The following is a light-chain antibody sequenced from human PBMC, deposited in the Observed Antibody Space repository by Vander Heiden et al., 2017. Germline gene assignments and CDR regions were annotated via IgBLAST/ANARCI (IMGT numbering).Light chain of an antibody. V-gene: IGKV1-5*03. CDR2: KAS. J-gene: IGKJ2*01. CDR3: QQYNSYSPYT. CDR1: RSISSW. Sequence: DIQLTQSPSTLSASVVDRITITCRASRSISSWLAWYQQKPGKDPKLLIYKASSLESGVPSRFSGSGSGTEFTLTISSLQPDDFATYYCQQYNSYSPYTFGQGTKLEIK.